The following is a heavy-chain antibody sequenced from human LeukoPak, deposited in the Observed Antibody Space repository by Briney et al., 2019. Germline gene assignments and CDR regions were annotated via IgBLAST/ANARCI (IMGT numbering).Heavy chain of an antibody. CDR2: INPNSGGT. J-gene: IGHJ4*02. CDR1: LDTFTGYY. V-gene: IGHV1-2*06. CDR3: ARVSDSYGSGSSYYFDY. Sequence: ASVKVSCKHSLDTFTGYYMHWVRQAPGQGLEWMGRINPNSGGTNYAQKFQGRVTMTRDTSISTAYMELSRLRSDDTAVYYCARVSDSYGSGSSYYFDYWGQGTLVTVSS. D-gene: IGHD3-10*01.